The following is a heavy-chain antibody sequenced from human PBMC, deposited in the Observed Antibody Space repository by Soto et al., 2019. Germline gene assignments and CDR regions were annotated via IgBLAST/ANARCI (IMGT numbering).Heavy chain of an antibody. CDR1: GGTFSSYA. Sequence: QVQLVQSGAEVKKPGSSVKVSCKASGGTFSSYAISWVRQAPGQGLEWMGGIIPIFGTANYAQKFQGRVTITADESTSTAYMELSSLRSEDTAVYYCARRWVVPAASHPRYYYYGMDVWGQGTTVTVSS. CDR3: ARRWVVPAASHPRYYYYGMDV. CDR2: IIPIFGTA. J-gene: IGHJ6*02. V-gene: IGHV1-69*01. D-gene: IGHD2-2*01.